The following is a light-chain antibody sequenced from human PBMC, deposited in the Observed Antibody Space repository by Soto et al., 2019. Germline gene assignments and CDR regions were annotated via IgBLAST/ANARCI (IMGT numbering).Light chain of an antibody. V-gene: IGKV1-5*03. J-gene: IGKJ2*01. CDR3: QQYSTYPYI. CDR2: QAS. CDR1: QSIDRW. Sequence: DSQMAQSPSGLPASVGDRVAITCRASQSIDRWVAWYQQKPGKAPKILIYQASSLESGVPSRFSGGGIGTEFSLSISSLQPDDFATYYCQQYSTYPYIFGQGTKVDI.